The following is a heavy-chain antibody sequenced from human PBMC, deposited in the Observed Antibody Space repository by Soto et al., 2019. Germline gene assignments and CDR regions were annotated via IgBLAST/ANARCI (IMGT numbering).Heavy chain of an antibody. CDR2: ISWNSGSI. CDR3: AKGALRPNYDFWSGLSNYYGMDV. D-gene: IGHD3-3*01. V-gene: IGHV3-9*01. CDR1: GFTFDDYA. Sequence: PGGSLRLSCAASGFTFDDYAMHWVRQAPGKGLEWVSGISWNSGSIGYADSVKGRFTIPRDNAKNSLYLQMNSLRAEDTALYYCAKGALRPNYDFWSGLSNYYGMDVWGQGTTVTVSS. J-gene: IGHJ6*02.